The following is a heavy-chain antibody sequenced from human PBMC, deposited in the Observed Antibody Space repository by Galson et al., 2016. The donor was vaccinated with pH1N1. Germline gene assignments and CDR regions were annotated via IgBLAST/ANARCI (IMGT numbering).Heavy chain of an antibody. CDR1: GYRFSNYW. CDR2: IYPADSHT. D-gene: IGHD2-8*01. Sequence: QSGAEVKKPGESLKISCKGSGYRFSNYWIGWMRQMPGKGLECMGIIYPADSHTKYSQSFQGQVTISVDKSDSSAYLQWSRLKASDTAMYYCARQGGDNGGRCDFGAYDIWGQGTMVTVSP. V-gene: IGHV5-51*01. CDR3: ARQGGDNGGRCDFGAYDI. J-gene: IGHJ3*02.